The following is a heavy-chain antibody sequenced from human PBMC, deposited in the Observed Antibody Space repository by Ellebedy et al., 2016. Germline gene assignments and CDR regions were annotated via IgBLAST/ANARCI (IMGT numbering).Heavy chain of an antibody. Sequence: GESLKLSXAASGFTFTNYAMSWVRQAPGKGLEWVSAVNGNGDRTYYADFVRGRFIVSRDNSKNTLDMQMNSLTVEDTAIYYCAKEKDHAKPYDYWGQGMLVTVSS. J-gene: IGHJ4*02. CDR2: VNGNGDRT. CDR1: GFTFTNYA. D-gene: IGHD2-15*01. V-gene: IGHV3-23*01. CDR3: AKEKDHAKPYDY.